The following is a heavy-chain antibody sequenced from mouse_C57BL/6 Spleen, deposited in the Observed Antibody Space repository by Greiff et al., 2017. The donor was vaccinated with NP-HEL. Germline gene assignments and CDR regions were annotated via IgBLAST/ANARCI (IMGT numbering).Heavy chain of an antibody. V-gene: IGHV1-7*01. D-gene: IGHD1-1*01. CDR3: AREDYGSTDFDY. Sequence: VKLVESGAELAKPGASVKLSCKASGYTFTSYWMHWVKQRPGQGLEWIGYINPSSGYTKYNQKFKDKATLTADKSSITAYMQLSSLTYEDSAVYYCAREDYGSTDFDYWGQGTTLTVSS. J-gene: IGHJ2*01. CDR2: INPSSGYT. CDR1: GYTFTSYW.